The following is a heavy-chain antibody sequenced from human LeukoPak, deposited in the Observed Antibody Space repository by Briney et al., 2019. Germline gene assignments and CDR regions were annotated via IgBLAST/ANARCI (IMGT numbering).Heavy chain of an antibody. CDR3: ARTLSGDYADYYYYYMDV. CDR2: INHSGST. V-gene: IGHV4-34*01. J-gene: IGHJ6*03. CDR1: GGSFSGYY. D-gene: IGHD2-21*02. Sequence: SETLSLTCAVYGGSFSGYYWSWIRQPPGKGLEWIGEINHSGSTNYNPSLKSRVTISVDTSKNQFSLKLSSVTAADTAVYYCARTLSGDYADYYYYYMDVWGKGTTVTVSS.